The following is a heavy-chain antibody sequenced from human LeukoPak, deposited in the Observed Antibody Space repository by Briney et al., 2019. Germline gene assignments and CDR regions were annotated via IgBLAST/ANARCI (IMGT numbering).Heavy chain of an antibody. CDR2: IYTSGST. CDR3: ARATTQDDYYYYGMDV. J-gene: IGHJ6*02. CDR1: GGSISSYY. Sequence: SETLSLTCTVSGGSISSYYWSWIRQPAGKGLEWIGRIYTSGSTNYNPSLKSRVTISVDTSKNQFSLKLSSVTAADTAVYYCARATTQDDYYYYGMDVWGQGTTVTVSS. V-gene: IGHV4-4*07. D-gene: IGHD1-14*01.